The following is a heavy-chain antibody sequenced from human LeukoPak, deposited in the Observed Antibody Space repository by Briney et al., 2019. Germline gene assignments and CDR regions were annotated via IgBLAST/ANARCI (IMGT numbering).Heavy chain of an antibody. V-gene: IGHV3-73*01. CDR1: GFTFSGSA. D-gene: IGHD3-22*01. CDR3: TSGDYYDSSGYYYVGYFDY. J-gene: IGHJ4*02. Sequence: GGSLRLSXAASGFTFSGSAMHWVRQASGKGMEWVGRIRSKANSYATAYAASVKGRFTISRDDSKNTAYLQMNSLKTEDTAVYYCTSGDYYDSSGYYYVGYFDYWGQGTLVTVSS. CDR2: IRSKANSYAT.